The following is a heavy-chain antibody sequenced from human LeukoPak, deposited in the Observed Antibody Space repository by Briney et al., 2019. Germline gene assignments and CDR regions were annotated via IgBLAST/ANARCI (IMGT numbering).Heavy chain of an antibody. V-gene: IGHV1-8*01. CDR2: MNPNSGNT. CDR1: GYTFTSYD. CDR3: ARVSITMVRGVTPY. J-gene: IGHJ4*02. Sequence: ASVKVSCKASGYTFTSYDINWVRQATGQGLEWMGWMNPNSGNTGYAQKFQGRVTMTRNTSISTAYMELSSLRSEDTAVYYCARVSITMVRGVTPYWGQGTLVTVSS. D-gene: IGHD3-10*01.